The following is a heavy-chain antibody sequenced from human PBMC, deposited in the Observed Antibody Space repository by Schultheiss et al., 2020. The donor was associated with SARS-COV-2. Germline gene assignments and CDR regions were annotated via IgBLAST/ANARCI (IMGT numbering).Heavy chain of an antibody. D-gene: IGHD3-10*01. CDR1: GGSISNYY. Sequence: SQTLSLTCTVSGGSISNYYWSWIRQPPGKGLEWIGEINHSGSTNYNPSLKSRVTISVDTSKNQFSLKLSSVTAADTAVYYCARVRGGGSGSYYSPHSRYHYYYMDVWGKGTTVTVSS. V-gene: IGHV4-34*01. CDR3: ARVRGGGSGSYYSPHSRYHYYYMDV. J-gene: IGHJ6*03. CDR2: INHSGST.